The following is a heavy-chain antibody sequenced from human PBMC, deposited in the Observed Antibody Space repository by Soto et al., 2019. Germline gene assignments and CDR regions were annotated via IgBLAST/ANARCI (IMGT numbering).Heavy chain of an antibody. J-gene: IGHJ5*02. V-gene: IGHV4-59*12. CDR1: GGSISSYY. CDR3: AKDGRTYYYDSSGSPNWFDP. Sequence: PSETLSLTCTVSGGSISSYYWSWIRQPPGKGLEWIGYIYYSGSTNYNPSLKSRVTISVDTSKNTLYLQMNSLRAEDTAVYYCAKDGRTYYYDSSGSPNWFDPWGQGTLVTVSS. CDR2: IYYSGST. D-gene: IGHD3-22*01.